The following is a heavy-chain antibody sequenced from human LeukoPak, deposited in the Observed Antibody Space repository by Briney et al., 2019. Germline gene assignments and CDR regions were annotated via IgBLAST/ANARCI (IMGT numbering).Heavy chain of an antibody. V-gene: IGHV3-23*01. CDR3: AKDRSCTGSSCNVGS. J-gene: IGHJ3*01. Sequence: GGSLRLSCAASGITFSSYAMSWVRQAAGKGLEWVSAISGSGGSTYYADSVKGRFTISRDNSKNTLFLQMNSLRAEDTAVYYCAKDRSCTGSSCNVGSWGQGTMVTVSS. D-gene: IGHD2-2*01. CDR2: ISGSGGST. CDR1: GITFSSYA.